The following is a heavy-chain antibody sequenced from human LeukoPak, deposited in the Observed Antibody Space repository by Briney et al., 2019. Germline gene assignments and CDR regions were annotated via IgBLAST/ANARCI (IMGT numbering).Heavy chain of an antibody. CDR3: ARWGRISKDYYYYYGMDV. CDR2: IYYSGST. J-gene: IGHJ6*02. V-gene: IGHV4-59*08. Sequence: SETLSLTCTVAGGSISSYYWSWIRQPPGKVLERIGYIYYSGSTNYNPSLKSQVTISVDTSKNQFSLKLSSVTAADTAVYYCARWGRISKDYYYYYGMDVWGQGTTVTVSS. CDR1: GGSISSYY. D-gene: IGHD3-16*01.